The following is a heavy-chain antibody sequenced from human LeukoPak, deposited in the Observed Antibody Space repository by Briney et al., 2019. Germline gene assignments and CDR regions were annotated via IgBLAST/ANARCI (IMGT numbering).Heavy chain of an antibody. CDR1: GFTFSSYA. D-gene: IGHD4-11*01. CDR3: AKGNYVGYYYYYMDV. V-gene: IGHV3-23*01. CDR2: ISGSGGST. Sequence: PGGSLRLSCAASGFTFSSYAMSWVRQAPGKGLEGVSAISGSGGSTYYADSVKGRFTISRDNSKNTLYLQMNSLRAEDTAVYYCAKGNYVGYYYYYMDVWGKGTTVTVSS. J-gene: IGHJ6*03.